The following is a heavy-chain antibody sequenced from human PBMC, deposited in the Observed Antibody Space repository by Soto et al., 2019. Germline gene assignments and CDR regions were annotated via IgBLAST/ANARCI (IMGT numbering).Heavy chain of an antibody. Sequence: PSETLSLTCTVSGGSISSYYWSWIRQPPGKGLEWIGYIYYSGSTNYNPSLKSRVTISVDTSKNQFSLKLSSVTAADTAVYYCARLWGGSFDIWGQGTMVTVSS. CDR1: GGSISSYY. D-gene: IGHD7-27*01. CDR2: IYYSGST. J-gene: IGHJ3*02. V-gene: IGHV4-59*01. CDR3: ARLWGGSFDI.